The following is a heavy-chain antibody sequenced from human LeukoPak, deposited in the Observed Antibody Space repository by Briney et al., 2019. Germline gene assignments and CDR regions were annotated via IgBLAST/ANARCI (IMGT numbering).Heavy chain of an antibody. CDR2: VSANGVYT. J-gene: IGHJ4*02. Sequence: GGSLRLSCAASGFTFSNYAMSWVRQAPGKGLEWVSSVSANGVYTYYADSVQGRFTISRDNSKNTLYLHMSSLSAEDTAVYYCAKRMDTIMVKGAFDYWGQGTLVSVSS. CDR3: AKRMDTIMVKGAFDY. V-gene: IGHV3-23*01. CDR1: GFTFSNYA. D-gene: IGHD5-18*01.